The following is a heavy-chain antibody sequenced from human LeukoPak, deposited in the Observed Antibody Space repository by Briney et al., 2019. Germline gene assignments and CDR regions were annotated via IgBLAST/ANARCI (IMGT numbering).Heavy chain of an antibody. V-gene: IGHV4-39*07. Sequence: SETLSLTCTVSGGSISSSSYYWGWIRQPPGKGLEWIGSIYYSGSTYYNPSLNSRVTISVHTSKNQFSLKLSSVTAADTAVYYCARDQHGYCSSTSCLNWFDPWGQGTLVTVSS. J-gene: IGHJ5*02. CDR1: GGSISSSSYY. CDR2: IYYSGST. D-gene: IGHD2-2*03. CDR3: ARDQHGYCSSTSCLNWFDP.